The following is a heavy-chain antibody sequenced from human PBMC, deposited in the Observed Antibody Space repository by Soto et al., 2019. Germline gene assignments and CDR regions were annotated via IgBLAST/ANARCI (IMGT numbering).Heavy chain of an antibody. V-gene: IGHV3-23*01. CDR2: VSGSSASI. J-gene: IGHJ4*01. CDR3: AKDQVEFCSSTSCFGAFDY. Sequence: LRLSCAASGFTFNTYAMAWVRQAPGKGLEWVSVVSGSSASIYYADSVKGRFSISRDYSKNTVYLQMHSLRPKDTAVYYCAKDQVEFCSSTSCFGAFDYWGHGTPVTVSS. D-gene: IGHD2-2*01. CDR1: GFTFNTYA.